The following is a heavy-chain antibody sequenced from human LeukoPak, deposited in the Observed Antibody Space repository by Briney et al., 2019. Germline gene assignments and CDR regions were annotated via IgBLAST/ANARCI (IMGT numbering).Heavy chain of an antibody. J-gene: IGHJ4*02. Sequence: PGGSLRLSCAASGFTFNNYGMNWVRQAPGQGLEWVSAISSSGGSTYYTDSVKGRFTISRDNSKNSLYLQMNSLRAEDTAVYYCARDLHQTTYWGQGTLVTVSS. D-gene: IGHD1-14*01. V-gene: IGHV3-23*01. CDR2: ISSSGGST. CDR1: GFTFNNYG. CDR3: ARDLHQTTY.